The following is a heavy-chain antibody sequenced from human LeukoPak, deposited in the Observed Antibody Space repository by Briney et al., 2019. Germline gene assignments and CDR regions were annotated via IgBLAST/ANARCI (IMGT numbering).Heavy chain of an antibody. CDR1: GFTFSSYW. Sequence: QPGGSLRLSCAASGFTFSSYWMHWVRQAPGKGLVWVSRINTDGSSTSYADSVKGRFTISRDNAKNTLYLQMNSLRAEDTAVYYCAHDGWFGEGYMDVWGKGTTVTVSS. D-gene: IGHD3-10*01. CDR2: INTDGSST. V-gene: IGHV3-74*01. J-gene: IGHJ6*03. CDR3: AHDGWFGEGYMDV.